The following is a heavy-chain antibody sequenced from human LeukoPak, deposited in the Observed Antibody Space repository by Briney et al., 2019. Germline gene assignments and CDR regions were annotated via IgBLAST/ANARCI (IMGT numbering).Heavy chain of an antibody. D-gene: IGHD3-22*01. CDR1: GFTFSSYA. CDR2: ISGSGGST. V-gene: IGHV3-23*01. Sequence: GGSLRLSCAASGFTFSSYAMSLVRQAPGKGLEWVSAISGSGGSTYYADSVKGRFTISRDNSKNTLYLQMNSLRAEDTAVYYCAKGGYYDSSGYYGYWGQGTLVTVSS. J-gene: IGHJ4*02. CDR3: AKGGYYDSSGYYGY.